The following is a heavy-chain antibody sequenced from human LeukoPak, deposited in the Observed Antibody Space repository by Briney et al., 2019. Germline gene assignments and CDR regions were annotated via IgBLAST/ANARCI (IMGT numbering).Heavy chain of an antibody. Sequence: SETLSLTCTVSGGSISSSSYYWGWIRQPPGKGLEWIGSIYYSGSTYYNPSLKSRVTISVDTSKNQFSLKLSSVTAADTAVYYCARERVPPIRMATIINYFDYWGQGTLVTVSS. D-gene: IGHD5-24*01. CDR3: ARERVPPIRMATIINYFDY. V-gene: IGHV4-39*07. J-gene: IGHJ4*02. CDR2: IYYSGST. CDR1: GGSISSSSYY.